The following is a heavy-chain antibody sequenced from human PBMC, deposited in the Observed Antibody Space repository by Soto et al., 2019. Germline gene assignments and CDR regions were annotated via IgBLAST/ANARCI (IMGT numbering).Heavy chain of an antibody. CDR3: ARVSFSYSSTAKFDY. Sequence: ETLSLTCIVSGGSINTYYWNWIRQSPGKGLEWVGYVFYTGSTEYNPSLKSRVTISVDTSKNQFSLTLNSVTAADTAVYFCARVSFSYSSTAKFDYWGPGTLVTVSS. J-gene: IGHJ4*02. CDR1: GGSINTYY. D-gene: IGHD6-19*01. CDR2: VFYTGST. V-gene: IGHV4-59*01.